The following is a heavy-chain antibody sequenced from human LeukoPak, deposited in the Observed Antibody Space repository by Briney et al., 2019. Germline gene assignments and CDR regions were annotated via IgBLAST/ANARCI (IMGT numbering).Heavy chain of an antibody. Sequence: PGGSLRLSCAASGFTFSAYYMAWIRQAPGKGLEWVSSIDHSSIGYSSDHLKYADSVKGRFTISRDNAKNSLYLQMGSLRAEDTAVYFCAREDFFTPHSWGQGTLVTVSS. CDR2: IDHSSIGYSSDHL. V-gene: IGHV3-11*05. CDR1: GFTFSAYY. D-gene: IGHD3/OR15-3a*01. J-gene: IGHJ4*02. CDR3: AREDFFTPHS.